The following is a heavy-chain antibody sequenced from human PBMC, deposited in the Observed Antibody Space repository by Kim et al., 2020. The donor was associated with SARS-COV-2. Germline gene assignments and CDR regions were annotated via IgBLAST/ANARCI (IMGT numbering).Heavy chain of an antibody. CDR2: INHSGST. CDR1: GGSFSGYY. CDR3: ARHRGGPNYYYYGMDV. Sequence: SETLSLTCAVYGGSFSGYYWSWIRQPPGKGLEWIGEINHSGSTNYNPSLKSRVTISVDTSKNQFSLKLSSVTAADTAVYYCARHRGGPNYYYYGMDVWGQGTTVTVSS. J-gene: IGHJ6*02. D-gene: IGHD3-16*01. V-gene: IGHV4-34*01.